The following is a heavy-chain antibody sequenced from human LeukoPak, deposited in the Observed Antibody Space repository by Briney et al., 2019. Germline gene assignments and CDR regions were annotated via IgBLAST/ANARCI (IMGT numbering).Heavy chain of an antibody. D-gene: IGHD3-22*01. CDR2: IYYSRST. J-gene: IGHJ4*02. Sequence: SETLSLTCTVSGGSISSGDYYWSWLRQPPGKGPQRIGYIYYSRSTYYHPSLKSRATISVDTSKNQFSLKLSSVTAADTAVYYCARVTYYYDSSAQLWGQGTLVTVSS. V-gene: IGHV4-30-4*08. CDR1: GGSISSGDYY. CDR3: ARVTYYYDSSAQL.